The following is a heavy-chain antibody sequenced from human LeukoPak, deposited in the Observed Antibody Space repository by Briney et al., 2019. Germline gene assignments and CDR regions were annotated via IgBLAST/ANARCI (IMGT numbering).Heavy chain of an antibody. V-gene: IGHV4-59*01. CDR2: IYYSGST. CDR1: GGSINNYY. Sequence: SETLSLTCTVSGGSINNYYWSWIRQPPGKGLEWIGYIYYSGSTNYNPSLKGRVTISVDTSKNQFSLRLYSVTAADTAVYYCSRWGHTHDYWGQGTLVTVSS. J-gene: IGHJ4*02. CDR3: SRWGHTHDY. D-gene: IGHD3-16*01.